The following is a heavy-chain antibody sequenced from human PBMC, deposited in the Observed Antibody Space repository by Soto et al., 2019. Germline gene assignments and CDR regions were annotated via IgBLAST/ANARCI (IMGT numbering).Heavy chain of an antibody. CDR3: ARRPSGSSDIR. CDR2: IYYSGST. Sequence: SETLSLTCTVAGDSISSSSYSWGWIRQPPGKGLEWIGNIYYSGSTYYNPSLKSRVSISVDTSRNQFSPQLSSVTAADAAVYYCARRPSGSSDIRWGRGTLVTVSS. J-gene: IGHJ4*02. V-gene: IGHV4-39*01. D-gene: IGHD1-26*01. CDR1: GDSISSSSYS.